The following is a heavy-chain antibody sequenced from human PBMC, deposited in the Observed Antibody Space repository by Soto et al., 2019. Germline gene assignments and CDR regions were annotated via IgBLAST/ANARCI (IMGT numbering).Heavy chain of an antibody. CDR2: VNPGDGST. V-gene: IGHV1-46*01. CDR3: ARSYVQNRPIDY. Sequence: EASVKVSCKASGYTLTAYYIHWVRQAPGQGREWMGIVNPGDGSTRYARMFQDRVTMMRDTSTSTIYMELSSLRSEDTAVYYCARSYVQNRPIDYWGQGTLVTVSS. J-gene: IGHJ4*02. D-gene: IGHD3-10*02. CDR1: GYTLTAYY.